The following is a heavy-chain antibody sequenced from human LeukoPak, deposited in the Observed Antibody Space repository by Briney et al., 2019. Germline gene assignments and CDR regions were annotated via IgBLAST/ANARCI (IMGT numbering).Heavy chain of an antibody. CDR3: ARESNFADSFDI. CDR2: ISSRSSYM. J-gene: IGHJ3*02. CDR1: GFNFGVYN. Sequence: GGPLRLSCAATGFNFGVYNMNWVRQAPGKGLEWVSSISSRSSYMDYTDSVRGRFTVSRDNAQDTLYLQMTGLRVEDTAVYYCARESNFADSFDIWGQGTMVTVSS. V-gene: IGHV3-21*01. D-gene: IGHD2/OR15-2a*01.